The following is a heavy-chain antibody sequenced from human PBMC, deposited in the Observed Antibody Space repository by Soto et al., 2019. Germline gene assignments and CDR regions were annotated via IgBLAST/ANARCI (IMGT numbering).Heavy chain of an antibody. V-gene: IGHV1-18*01. Sequence: QVQLVQSGAEVKKPGASVKVSCKASGYTFTSYGISWVRQAPGQGLEWMGWISAYNSNTNYAQKLPGRVTMTTDTSTSTASMELRSLRSDDTAVYYCARDHRAVTRPYYYYGMDVWGQGTTVTVSS. CDR2: ISAYNSNT. CDR3: ARDHRAVTRPYYYYGMDV. CDR1: GYTFTSYG. J-gene: IGHJ6*02. D-gene: IGHD4-17*01.